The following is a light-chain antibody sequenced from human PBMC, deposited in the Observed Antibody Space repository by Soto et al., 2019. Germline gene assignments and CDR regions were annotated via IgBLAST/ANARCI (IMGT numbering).Light chain of an antibody. CDR2: DDS. CDR3: QVWQTTNNSWV. V-gene: IGLV3-21*02. CDR1: NIGRKS. J-gene: IGLJ3*02. Sequence: SYELTQPPSVSVAPGQTARITCGGKNIGRKSVHWYQQKPGQAPVLVLYDDSHRRSGVPERFSGSNSGNTATLTISRVEPRDEDDYYCQVWQTTNNSWVFGGGTKLTVL.